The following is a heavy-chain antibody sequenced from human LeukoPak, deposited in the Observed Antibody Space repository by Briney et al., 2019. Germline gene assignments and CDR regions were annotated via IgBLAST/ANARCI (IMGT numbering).Heavy chain of an antibody. Sequence: SVKVSCKASGGTFSSYAISWVRQAPGQGLEWMGRIIPIFGIANYAQKFQGKVTFTADKSTSTAYMELSSLRSEDTAVYYCAREVVTTNRNWFDPWGQGTLVTVSS. CDR3: AREVVTTNRNWFDP. V-gene: IGHV1-69*04. CDR2: IIPIFGIA. CDR1: GGTFSSYA. J-gene: IGHJ5*02. D-gene: IGHD4-11*01.